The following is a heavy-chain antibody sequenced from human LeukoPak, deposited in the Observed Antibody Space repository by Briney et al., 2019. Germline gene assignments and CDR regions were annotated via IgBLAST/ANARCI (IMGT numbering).Heavy chain of an antibody. D-gene: IGHD3-16*01. V-gene: IGHV3-7*03. CDR1: GFTFSSYW. Sequence: GGSLRLSCAASGFTFSSYWMNWARQAPGKGLEWVASINHNGNVNYYVDSVKGRFTISRDNAKNSLYLQMSNLRAEDTAVYFFARGGGLDVWGQGAPVTVSS. CDR3: ARGGGLDV. J-gene: IGHJ6*02. CDR2: INHNGNVN.